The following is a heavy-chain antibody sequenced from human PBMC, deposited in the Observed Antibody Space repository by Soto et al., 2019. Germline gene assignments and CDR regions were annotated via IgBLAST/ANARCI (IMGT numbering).Heavy chain of an antibody. J-gene: IGHJ4*02. D-gene: IGHD1-26*01. Sequence: GASVKVSCKASGYTFTGYYLHWVRQAPGQGLEWMGWINPNSGDTNYAQNFQGRVTMTRDTSISTAYVELSRLKSDDTAVYYCARGGGTYHSTGQTHGCWGQGTLVTVSS. CDR3: ARGGGTYHSTGQTHGC. CDR2: INPNSGDT. V-gene: IGHV1-2*02. CDR1: GYTFTGYY.